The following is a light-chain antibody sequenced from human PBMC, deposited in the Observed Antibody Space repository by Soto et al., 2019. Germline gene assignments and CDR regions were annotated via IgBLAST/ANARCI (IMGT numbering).Light chain of an antibody. Sequence: DIQLTQSPSFLSASVGDRVTITCRASQGITTYLAWYQQRPGKAPKPLIFAASTMHSGVPSRLSGSGSGTKFTLTNSSLQPEDFATYYCQQLYRNPLTFGGGTKVEIK. CDR1: QGITTY. CDR3: QQLYRNPLT. J-gene: IGKJ4*01. CDR2: AAS. V-gene: IGKV1-9*01.